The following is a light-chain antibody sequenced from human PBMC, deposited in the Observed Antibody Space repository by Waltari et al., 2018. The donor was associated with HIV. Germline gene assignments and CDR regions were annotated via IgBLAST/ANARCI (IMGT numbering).Light chain of an antibody. CDR3: QVWDKNTGI. CDR1: SIGSKS. J-gene: IGLJ1*01. CDR2: GDT. Sequence: SYELTQPLSVSVALGQTAKVPCGGDSIGSKSVQWYQQKPGQAPVLVIYGDTNRPSGIPERFSGSNSGNTATLGISSAQAGDEADYYCQVWDKNTGIFGTGTKVTVL. V-gene: IGLV3-9*01.